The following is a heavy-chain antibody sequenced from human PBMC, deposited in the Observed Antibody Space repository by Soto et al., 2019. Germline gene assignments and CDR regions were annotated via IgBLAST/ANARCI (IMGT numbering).Heavy chain of an antibody. CDR3: ATDVGGYLYGLHRH. V-gene: IGHV1-58*01. D-gene: IGHD4-17*01. Sequence: SVKVSCKASGFTFTSSAVQWVRQARGQRLEWIGWIVVGSGNTNYAQKFQERVTITRDMSTSTAYMELSSLRPEDTAVYYCATDVGGYLYGLHRHSGPGTLVTVSS. CDR1: GFTFTSSA. CDR2: IVVGSGNT. J-gene: IGHJ4*02.